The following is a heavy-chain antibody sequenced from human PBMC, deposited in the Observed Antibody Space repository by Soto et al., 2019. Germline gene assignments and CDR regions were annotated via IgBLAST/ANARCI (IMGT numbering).Heavy chain of an antibody. CDR1: GGSISGGDYY. CDR2: IYYSGST. J-gene: IGHJ4*02. Sequence: SETLSLTCTVSGGSISGGDYYWSWIRQPPGKGLEWIGYIYYSGSTYYNPSLKSRVTISVDTSKNQFSLKLSSVTAADTAVYYCASITIFGVVIPDYWGQGTLVTVSS. CDR3: ASITIFGVVIPDY. V-gene: IGHV4-30-4*01. D-gene: IGHD3-3*01.